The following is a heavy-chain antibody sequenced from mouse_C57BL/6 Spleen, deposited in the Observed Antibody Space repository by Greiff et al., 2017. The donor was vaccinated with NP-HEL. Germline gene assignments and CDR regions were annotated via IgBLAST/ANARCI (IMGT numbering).Heavy chain of an antibody. CDR3: ARYGAYAMDY. Sequence: EVHLVESGGGLVKPGGSLKLSCAASGFTFSDYGMHWVRQAPEKGLEWVAYISSGSSTIYYADTVKGRFTISRDNAKNTLFLQMTSLRSEDTAMYYCARYGAYAMDYWGQGTSVTVSS. J-gene: IGHJ4*01. CDR2: ISSGSSTI. CDR1: GFTFSDYG. D-gene: IGHD1-1*02. V-gene: IGHV5-17*01.